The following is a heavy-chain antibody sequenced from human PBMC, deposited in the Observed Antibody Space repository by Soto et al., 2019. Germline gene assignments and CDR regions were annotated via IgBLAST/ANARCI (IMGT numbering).Heavy chain of an antibody. CDR3: AKDGAPYASSCSTD. V-gene: IGHV3-23*01. J-gene: IGHJ4*02. CDR1: GFTFNNYA. CDR2: ISGSGTST. Sequence: EVQLLDSGGRSVQPGGSLRLSCAASGFTFNNYAMTWVRQAPGKGLEWVSSISGSGTSTYYADSVRGRFIISRDNSKDTLYLQMNTLSAEDTAMYFFAKDGAPYASSCSTDWGQGTLVTVSS. D-gene: IGHD2-2*01.